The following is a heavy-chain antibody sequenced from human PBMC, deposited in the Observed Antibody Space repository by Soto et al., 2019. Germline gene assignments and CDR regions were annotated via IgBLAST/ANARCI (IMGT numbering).Heavy chain of an antibody. CDR2: IYYSGST. V-gene: IGHV4-30-4*01. J-gene: IGHJ5*02. D-gene: IGHD6-6*01. CDR3: ARTHLELSSSGPGYWFDT. Sequence: SETLSLTCTVSGGSISSGDYYWSWIRQPPGKGLEWIGYIYYSGSTYYNPSLKSRVTISVDTSKNQFSLKLSSVTAADTAVYYCARTHLELSSSGPGYWFDTWGQGTLVTVSS. CDR1: GGSISSGDYY.